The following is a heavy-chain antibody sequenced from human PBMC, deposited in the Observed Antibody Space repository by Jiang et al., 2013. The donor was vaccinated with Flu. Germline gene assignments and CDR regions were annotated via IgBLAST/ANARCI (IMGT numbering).Heavy chain of an antibody. CDR1: GYTFTSYD. CDR3: ARAIRRGSGHWFDP. CDR2: MNPNSGNT. D-gene: IGHD1-26*01. Sequence: SGAEVKKPGASVKVSCKASGYTFTSYDISWVRQATGQGLEWMGWMNPNSGNTGYAQKFQGRVTMTRNTSISTAYMDLSSLRSEDTAVYYCARAIRRGSGHWFDPWGQGTLVTVSS. J-gene: IGHJ5*02. V-gene: IGHV1-8*01.